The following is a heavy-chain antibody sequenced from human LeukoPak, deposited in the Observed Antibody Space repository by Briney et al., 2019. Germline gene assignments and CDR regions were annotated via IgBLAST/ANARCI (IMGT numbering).Heavy chain of an antibody. Sequence: PSETLSLTCTVSGGSISSYYWSWIRQPPGKGLEWIGYIYYSGSTNYNPSLKSRVTISVDTSKNQFSLKLSSVTAADTAVYYCARQPYSSSSSFDYWGQGTLVTVSS. CDR2: IYYSGST. V-gene: IGHV4-59*01. D-gene: IGHD6-6*01. CDR3: ARQPYSSSSSFDY. J-gene: IGHJ4*02. CDR1: GGSISSYY.